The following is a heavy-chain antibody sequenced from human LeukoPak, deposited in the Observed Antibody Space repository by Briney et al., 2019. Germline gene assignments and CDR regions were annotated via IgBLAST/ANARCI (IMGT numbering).Heavy chain of an antibody. D-gene: IGHD3-9*01. CDR2: ISYDGSNK. J-gene: IGHJ4*02. CDR1: GFTFSSYA. CDR3: AKGSSKYYDILTGYYQD. V-gene: IGHV3-30-3*01. Sequence: GGSLRLSCAASGFTFSSYAMHWVRQAPGKGLEWVAVISYDGSNKYYADSVKGRFTTSRDNAKNSLYLQMNSLRAEDTAVYYCAKGSSKYYDILTGYYQDWGQGTLVTVSS.